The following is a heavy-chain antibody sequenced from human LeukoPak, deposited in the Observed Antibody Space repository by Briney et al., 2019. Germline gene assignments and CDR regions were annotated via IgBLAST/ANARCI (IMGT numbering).Heavy chain of an antibody. Sequence: GGSLRLSCAASGFAFRSYGMTWVRQAPGKGLEWVSAISDDASKTYYADSVRGRFAISRDDSGNKLYLQMDRLSVEDTAIYYCAKGGIAVAGYFDYWGQGTLVTVSS. D-gene: IGHD6-19*01. CDR3: AKGGIAVAGYFDY. CDR1: GFAFRSYG. CDR2: ISDDASKT. J-gene: IGHJ4*02. V-gene: IGHV3-23*01.